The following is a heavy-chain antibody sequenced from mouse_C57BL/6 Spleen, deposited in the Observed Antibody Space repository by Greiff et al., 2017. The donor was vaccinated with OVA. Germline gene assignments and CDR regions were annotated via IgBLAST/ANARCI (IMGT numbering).Heavy chain of an antibody. V-gene: IGHV14-1*01. Sequence: EVQLQQSGAELVRPGASVKLSCTASGFNIKDYYMHWVKQRPEQGLEWIGRIDPEDGDTEYAPKFPGKANMTADTSSNTAYLQLISLTSEDTAVYYCTLYYYGSSRYWYFDVWGTGTTVTVSS. CDR1: GFNIKDYY. CDR3: TLYYYGSSRYWYFDV. J-gene: IGHJ1*03. CDR2: IDPEDGDT. D-gene: IGHD1-1*01.